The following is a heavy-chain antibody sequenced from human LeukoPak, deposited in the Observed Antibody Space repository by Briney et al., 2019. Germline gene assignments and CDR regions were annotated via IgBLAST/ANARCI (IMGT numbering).Heavy chain of an antibody. CDR3: ASRVAYDSSVDY. V-gene: IGHV4-38-2*02. D-gene: IGHD3-22*01. J-gene: IGHJ4*02. CDR2: IYHSGST. CDR1: GYSISSGYY. Sequence: SETLSLTCTVSGYSISSGYYWGWIRQPPGKGLEWIGSIYHSGSTYYNPPLKSRVTISVDTSKNQFSLKLGSVTAADTAVYYCASRVAYDSSVDYWGQGTLVTVSS.